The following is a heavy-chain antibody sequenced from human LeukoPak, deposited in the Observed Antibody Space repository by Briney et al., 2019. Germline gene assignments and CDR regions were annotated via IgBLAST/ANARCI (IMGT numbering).Heavy chain of an antibody. CDR3: ARDWGPANSIDFDY. D-gene: IGHD2/OR15-2a*01. V-gene: IGHV1-18*01. J-gene: IGHJ4*02. Sequence: ASVKVSCKASGYTFITQGISWVRQAPGQGLEWMGWISTSNGNSKYAQKFQGRVTMTTDTSATTVYMELTSLRSDDTAVYYCARDWGPANSIDFDYWGQGTLVTVSS. CDR1: GYTFITQG. CDR2: ISTSNGNS.